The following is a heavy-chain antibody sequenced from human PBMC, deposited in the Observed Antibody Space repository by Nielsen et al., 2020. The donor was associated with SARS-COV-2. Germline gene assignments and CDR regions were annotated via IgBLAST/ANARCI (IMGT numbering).Heavy chain of an antibody. D-gene: IGHD3-16*01. CDR3: ATGGMA. CDR2: ISGGGGTT. V-gene: IGHV3-23*01. J-gene: IGHJ5*02. Sequence: RGSLRLSCRVFGFTFRNYAMSWVRQAPGKGLEWISGISGGGGTTYYADSVQGRFSISRDNSKNSLFLQMNSLTVDDTAIYYCATGGMAWGQGTRVTVSS. CDR1: GFTFRNYA.